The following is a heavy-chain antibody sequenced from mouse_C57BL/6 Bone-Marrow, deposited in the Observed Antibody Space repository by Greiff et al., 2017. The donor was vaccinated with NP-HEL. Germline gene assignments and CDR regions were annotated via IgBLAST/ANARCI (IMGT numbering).Heavy chain of an antibody. V-gene: IGHV6-3*01. CDR1: GFTFSNYW. CDR2: IRLKSDNYAT. Sequence: EVKLVESGGGLVQPGGSMKLSCVASGFTFSNYWMNWVRQSPEKGLEWVAQIRLKSDNYATHYAESVKGRFTISRDDSKSSVYLQMNNLRAEDTGIYYCTELDYYGSSLVSYWGQGTLVTVSA. D-gene: IGHD1-1*01. J-gene: IGHJ3*01. CDR3: TELDYYGSSLVSY.